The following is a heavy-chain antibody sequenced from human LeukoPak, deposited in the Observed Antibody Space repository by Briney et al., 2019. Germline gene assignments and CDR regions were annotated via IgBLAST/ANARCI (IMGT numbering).Heavy chain of an antibody. J-gene: IGHJ3*01. Sequence: SETLSLTCTVSGDSISSYYWSWIRQPPGKGLEWIGYIYYSGSTDYNPSLKGRVTISVDTSKNQFSLKLSSVTAADTAVYYCARPAYTAAYDLWGQGTMVTVSS. D-gene: IGHD3-16*01. CDR1: GDSISSYY. V-gene: IGHV4-59*01. CDR3: ARPAYTAAYDL. CDR2: IYYSGST.